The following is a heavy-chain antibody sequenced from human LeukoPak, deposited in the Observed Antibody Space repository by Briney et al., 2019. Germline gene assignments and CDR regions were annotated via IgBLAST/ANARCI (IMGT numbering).Heavy chain of an antibody. D-gene: IGHD6-13*01. CDR3: GRVAAAGIYPYYYNAMDV. V-gene: IGHV1-2*02. J-gene: IGHJ6*02. Sequence: ASVKVSCKASGFPLTAYYIHWVRQTPGQGLEWMGWVNPKSGGTNYAQKFQGRVTMTRDTSISTVYMELSSLRSDDTAVYYCGRVAAAGIYPYYYNAMDVWGQGTTVTVSS. CDR1: GFPLTAYY. CDR2: VNPKSGGT.